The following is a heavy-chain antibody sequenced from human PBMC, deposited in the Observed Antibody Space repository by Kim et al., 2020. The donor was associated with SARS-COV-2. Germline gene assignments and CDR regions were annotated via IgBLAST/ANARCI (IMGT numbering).Heavy chain of an antibody. J-gene: IGHJ4*02. V-gene: IGHV1-58*01. CDR1: GFTFTSSA. D-gene: IGHD3-9*01. CDR2: IVVGSGNT. Sequence: SVKVSCKASGFTFTSSAVQWVRQARGQRLEWIGWIVVGSGNTNYAQKFQERVTITRDMSTSTAYMELSSLRSEDTAVYYCAADLGILTGYYDYWGQGTLVTVSS. CDR3: AADLGILTGYYDY.